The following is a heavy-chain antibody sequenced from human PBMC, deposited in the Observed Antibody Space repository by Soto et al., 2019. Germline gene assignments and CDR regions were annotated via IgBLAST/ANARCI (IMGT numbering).Heavy chain of an antibody. CDR1: GYVFTGFY. CDR3: ARGRSLKWNWFDR. Sequence: QVQLVQSGAEVKKPGASVRVSCKASGYVFTGFYLHWVRQAPGQGLEWMGWIFPNSGATNYAQKFQGRVPLTRDTSLSTGYMDLTRLTSDDTAVYYCARGRSLKWNWFDRWGQGTLVTVSS. V-gene: IGHV1-2*02. D-gene: IGHD2-15*01. J-gene: IGHJ5*02. CDR2: IFPNSGAT.